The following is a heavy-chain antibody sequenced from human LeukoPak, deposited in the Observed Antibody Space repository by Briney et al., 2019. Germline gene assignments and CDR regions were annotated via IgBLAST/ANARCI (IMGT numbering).Heavy chain of an antibody. V-gene: IGHV4-59*01. CDR1: GGSISSYY. CDR3: ARCPAGPPYWYFGL. D-gene: IGHD2-2*01. CDR2: IYYSGST. J-gene: IGHJ2*01. Sequence: SGPTLVKPSETLSLTCTVSGGSISSYYWSWIRQPPGKGLEWIGYIYYSGSTNYNPSLKSRVSISLDTPKNQFSLKLTSVTAADTAVYYCARCPAGPPYWYFGLWGRGTRVTVSS.